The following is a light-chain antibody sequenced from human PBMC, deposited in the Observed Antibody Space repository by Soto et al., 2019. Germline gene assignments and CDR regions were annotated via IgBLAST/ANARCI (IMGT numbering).Light chain of an antibody. CDR1: QTIYSH. CDR2: AAS. CDR3: QQSYSALFT. Sequence: DIQMTQSPSSLSASVGDRVTITCRASQTIYSHLNWYQQKPGKALNILIYAASSLQSGVPSRFSANGSGTDFTLTISSLQPEDFETDYCQQSYSALFTFGPGTKVDI. J-gene: IGKJ3*01. V-gene: IGKV1-39*01.